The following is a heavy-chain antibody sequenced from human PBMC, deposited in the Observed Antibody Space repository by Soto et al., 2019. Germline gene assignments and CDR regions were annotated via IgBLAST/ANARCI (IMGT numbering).Heavy chain of an antibody. CDR3: ARGHRRRHFSHDY. J-gene: IGHJ4*02. D-gene: IGHD3-3*02. V-gene: IGHV4-34*01. CDR2: INHSGST. Sequence: QVQLQQWGAGLLKPSETLSLTCAVYGGSFSGYYWSWIRQPPGKGLEWIGEINHSGSTNYNPSLKSRVTISVDTSKYQFSLKLSSLTAADTAVYYCARGHRRRHFSHDYWGQGTLVTVSS. CDR1: GGSFSGYY.